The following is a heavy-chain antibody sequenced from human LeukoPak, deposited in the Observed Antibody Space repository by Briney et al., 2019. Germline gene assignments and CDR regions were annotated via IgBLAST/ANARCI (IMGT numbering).Heavy chain of an antibody. CDR1: GFTFSSYS. J-gene: IGHJ4*02. CDR2: ISSSSSYI. Sequence: PGGSLRLSCAASGFTFSSYSMNWVCQAPGKGLEWVSSISSSSSYIYYADSVKGRFTISRDNAKNSLYLQMNSLRAEDTAVYYCVRDSAVAGTYWGQGTLVTVSS. D-gene: IGHD6-19*01. V-gene: IGHV3-21*01. CDR3: VRDSAVAGTY.